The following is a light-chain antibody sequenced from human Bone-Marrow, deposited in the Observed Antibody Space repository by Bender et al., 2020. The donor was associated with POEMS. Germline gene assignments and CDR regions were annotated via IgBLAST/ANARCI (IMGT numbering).Light chain of an antibody. Sequence: SYVLTQPPSVSVAPGQTARITCGGNSIGGKSVHWYQQKPGQAPVLVVYDDDDRPSGIPERLSGSNSGNTATLTISRVEAGDEADYYCQVWDSGSDHWVFGGGTKLTVL. CDR1: SIGGKS. CDR2: DDD. J-gene: IGLJ3*02. V-gene: IGLV3-21*02. CDR3: QVWDSGSDHWV.